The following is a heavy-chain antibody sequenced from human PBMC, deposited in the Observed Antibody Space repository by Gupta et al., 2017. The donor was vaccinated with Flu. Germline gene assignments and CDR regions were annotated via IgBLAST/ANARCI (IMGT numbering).Heavy chain of an antibody. CDR3: ASTYHRYSGSTFDY. CDR2: IYTSGST. CDR1: GGSISSGSYF. J-gene: IGHJ4*02. D-gene: IGHD1-26*01. Sequence: QVQLQASGPGLVKPSQTLSLTCTVSGGSISSGSYFWSWIRQPAGKGLEWIGRIYTSGSTNYNPSRKSRVTISVDTAKNQFSLKLSSVTAADTAVYYCASTYHRYSGSTFDYWGQGTLVTVSS. V-gene: IGHV4-61*02.